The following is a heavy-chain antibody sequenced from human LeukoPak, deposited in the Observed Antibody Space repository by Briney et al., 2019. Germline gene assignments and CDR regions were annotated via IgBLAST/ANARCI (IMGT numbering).Heavy chain of an antibody. Sequence: SETLSLTCTVSGGSISGYYWSWIRQPAGKGLEWIGRIYTSGSTNYNPSLKSRVTMSVDTSKNQFSLKLSSVTAADTAVYYCARHAVEIAVAADFDYWGQGTLVTVSS. J-gene: IGHJ4*02. CDR1: GGSISGYY. V-gene: IGHV4-4*07. CDR3: ARHAVEIAVAADFDY. CDR2: IYTSGST. D-gene: IGHD6-19*01.